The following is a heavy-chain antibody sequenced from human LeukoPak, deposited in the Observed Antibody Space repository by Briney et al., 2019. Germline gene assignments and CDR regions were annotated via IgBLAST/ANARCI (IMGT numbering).Heavy chain of an antibody. V-gene: IGHV3-23*01. J-gene: IGHJ4*02. CDR1: GFTFSSYA. D-gene: IGHD2-21*01. Sequence: QPGGSLTLSCAASGFTFSSYAMSWVRQAPGKGLEWVSVISGGGGRTYYGDSVKGRFTISRDNSKNTVYLQMNSLRAEDTAVYYCAKDVRDIVVLIDTYMYWGQGTLVTVSS. CDR2: ISGGGGRT. CDR3: AKDVRDIVVLIDTYMY.